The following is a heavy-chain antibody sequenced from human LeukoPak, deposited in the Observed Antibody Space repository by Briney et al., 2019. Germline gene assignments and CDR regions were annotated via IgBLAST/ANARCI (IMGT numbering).Heavy chain of an antibody. CDR3: ARDPPNSGYALDV. CDR2: ISDSGDTI. CDR1: GFTFSSYS. Sequence: GGSLRLSYAASGFTFSSYSMNWVRQAPGKGLEWVSYISDSGDTIYYADSVQGRFTMSRDNAKNSLYLQMNSLRVEDTAVYYCARDPPNSGYALDVWGQGTVVTVSS. V-gene: IGHV3-48*04. D-gene: IGHD3-16*01. J-gene: IGHJ3*01.